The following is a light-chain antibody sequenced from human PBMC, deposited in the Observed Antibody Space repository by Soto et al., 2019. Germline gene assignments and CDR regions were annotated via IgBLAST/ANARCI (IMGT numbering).Light chain of an antibody. J-gene: IGKJ2*01. CDR1: QSVSTSS. CDR3: QQYASSPYT. CDR2: GAS. Sequence: EIVVTQSPGTLSLSPGERATLSCRASQSVSTSSLAWYQQKPGQAPRLLIYGASSRATGLPDRVTGSGSGADFTLSISRLEPEDFAMYYCQQYASSPYTFGHGNKLAIK. V-gene: IGKV3-20*01.